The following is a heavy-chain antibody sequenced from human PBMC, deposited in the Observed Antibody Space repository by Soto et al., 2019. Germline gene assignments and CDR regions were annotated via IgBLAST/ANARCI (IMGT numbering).Heavy chain of an antibody. D-gene: IGHD1-26*01. CDR1: GFTFSSHA. CDR2: ISGSGGST. V-gene: IGHV3-23*01. Sequence: GSLRLSCAASGFTFSSHAMSWVRQAPGKGLEWVSAISGSGGSTYYADSVKGRFTISRDNSKNTLYLQMNSLRAEDTAVYYCAKIPAIVGAYEYYFDYWGQGTLVTVSS. J-gene: IGHJ4*02. CDR3: AKIPAIVGAYEYYFDY.